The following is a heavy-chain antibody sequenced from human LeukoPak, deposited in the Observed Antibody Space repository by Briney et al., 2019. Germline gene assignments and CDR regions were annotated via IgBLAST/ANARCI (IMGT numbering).Heavy chain of an antibody. CDR1: GDSVSSNSVA. V-gene: IGHV6-1*01. Sequence: SQTLSLTCAISGDSVSSNSVAWNWIRQSPSRGLEWLGSTYYNSKWYVNYADSVKSRMTINPDTSKNQFSLQLNSVTPGDTAVYYCARGSYGALDYWGPGTLVTVSS. CDR3: ARGSYGALDY. CDR2: TYYNSKWYV. D-gene: IGHD3-16*01. J-gene: IGHJ4*02.